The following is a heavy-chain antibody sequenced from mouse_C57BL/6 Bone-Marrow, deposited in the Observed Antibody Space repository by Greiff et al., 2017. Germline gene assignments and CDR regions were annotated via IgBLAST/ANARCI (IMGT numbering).Heavy chain of an antibody. Sequence: VQLVESGAELARPGASVKLSCKASGYTFTSYGISWVKQRTGQGLEWIGEIYPRSGNTYYNEKFKGKATLTADKSSSTAYMELRSLTSEDSAVYFCARRGPKYFDYWGQGTTLTVSS. CDR1: GYTFTSYG. V-gene: IGHV1-81*01. CDR3: ARRGPKYFDY. J-gene: IGHJ2*01. CDR2: IYPRSGNT.